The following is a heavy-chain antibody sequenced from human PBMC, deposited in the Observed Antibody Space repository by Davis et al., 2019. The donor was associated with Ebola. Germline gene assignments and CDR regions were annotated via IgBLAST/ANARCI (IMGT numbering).Heavy chain of an antibody. CDR3: ARVYYDSSGYYYDY. CDR2: IYHSGST. Sequence: MPSETLSLTCTVSGYSISSGYYWGWIRQPPGKGLEWIGSIYHSGSTYYNPSLKSRVTISVDTSKNQFSLKLSSVTAADTAVYYCARVYYDSSGYYYDYWGQGTLVTVSS. CDR1: GYSISSGYY. V-gene: IGHV4-38-2*02. D-gene: IGHD3-22*01. J-gene: IGHJ4*02.